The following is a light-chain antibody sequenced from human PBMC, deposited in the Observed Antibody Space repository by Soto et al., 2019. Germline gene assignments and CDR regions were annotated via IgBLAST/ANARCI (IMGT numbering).Light chain of an antibody. CDR3: HHRANWPLT. CDR2: DAS. V-gene: IGKV3-11*01. CDR1: QRISTS. Sequence: EIVLTQSPATLYLSAGERVTLSCRASQRISTSLAWYQQKPGQSPRLLIHDASNRATGIPARFSGSGSGTDFTLIISSLEPEDFAVYYCHHRANWPLTFGGGTKVEI. J-gene: IGKJ4*01.